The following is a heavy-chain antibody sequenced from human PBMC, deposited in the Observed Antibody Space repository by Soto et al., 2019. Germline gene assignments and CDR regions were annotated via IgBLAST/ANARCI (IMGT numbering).Heavy chain of an antibody. D-gene: IGHD4-4*01. J-gene: IGHJ5*02. Sequence: KASETLSLTCTVSGGSISSGGYYWSWIRQHPGKGLEWIGYIYYSGSTYYNPSLKSRVTISVDTSKNQFSLKLSSVTAADTAVYYCARALEATVSLGLWFDPWGQGTLVTVSS. CDR3: ARALEATVSLGLWFDP. CDR2: IYYSGST. CDR1: GGSISSGGYY. V-gene: IGHV4-31*03.